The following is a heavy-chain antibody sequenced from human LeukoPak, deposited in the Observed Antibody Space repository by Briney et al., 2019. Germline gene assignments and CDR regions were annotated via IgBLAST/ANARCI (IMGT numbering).Heavy chain of an antibody. CDR2: MNPDSGNT. D-gene: IGHD2-15*01. CDR1: AYSFSTYD. CDR3: ARGRYCSGGSCYVWFDP. Sequence: ASVKVSCKASAYSFSTYDINWVRQATGQGLEWMGWMNPDSGNTGYAQKFQGRVTITRNTSISTAYMELSSLKSDDTAVYYCARGRYCSGGSCYVWFDPWGQGTLVTVSS. J-gene: IGHJ5*02. V-gene: IGHV1-8*03.